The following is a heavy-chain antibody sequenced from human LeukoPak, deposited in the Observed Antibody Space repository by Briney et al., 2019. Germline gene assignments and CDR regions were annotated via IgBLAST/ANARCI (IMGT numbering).Heavy chain of an antibody. CDR1: GYTFTSYD. Sequence: GASVKVSCKAAGYTFTSYDTNWVRQAPGQGLEWMGWMNPTSGNTGYAQKFQGRVTMTRDASIATAYMELSSLTSEDTALYYCTRMRGYTYGYWYLDLWGRGTPVTVSS. V-gene: IGHV1-8*01. D-gene: IGHD5-18*01. J-gene: IGHJ2*01. CDR2: MNPTSGNT. CDR3: TRMRGYTYGYWYLDL.